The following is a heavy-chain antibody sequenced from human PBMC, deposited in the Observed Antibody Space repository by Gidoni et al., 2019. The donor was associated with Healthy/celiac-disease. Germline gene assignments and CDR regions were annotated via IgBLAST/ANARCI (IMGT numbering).Heavy chain of an antibody. Sequence: EVQLLESGGGLVQPGGSLRLSFAASAFTFRSFTMTWVRQAPGKGLEWVSYISSRSSTIYYADSVKGRFTISRDNAKNSPYLQMNSLRDEDTAVYYCARDHGDYVAYYYYGMDVWGQGTTVTVSS. CDR2: ISSRSSTI. J-gene: IGHJ6*02. CDR3: ARDHGDYVAYYYYGMDV. D-gene: IGHD4-17*01. CDR1: AFTFRSFT. V-gene: IGHV3-48*02.